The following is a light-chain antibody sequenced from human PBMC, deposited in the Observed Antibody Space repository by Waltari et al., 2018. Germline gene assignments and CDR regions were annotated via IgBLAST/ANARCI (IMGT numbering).Light chain of an antibody. V-gene: IGKV2D-29*01. CDR1: QSLLHSDGRTY. Sequence: DILLTQSPLSLSVTPGQPASISCKSSQSLLHSDGRTYLYWYLQKPGQPPQLMIHEVSNRFSGAPDRFSGSGSGTDFTLKISRVETEDVGLYYCMQSIQLPRTFGQGTKVEIK. CDR2: EVS. J-gene: IGKJ1*01. CDR3: MQSIQLPRT.